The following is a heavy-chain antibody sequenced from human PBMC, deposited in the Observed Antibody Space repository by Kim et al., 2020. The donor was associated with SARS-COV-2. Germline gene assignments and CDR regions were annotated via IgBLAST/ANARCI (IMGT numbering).Heavy chain of an antibody. V-gene: IGHV4-39*01. CDR1: GGSISSSRYY. CDR3: ASGGEYSSSWYGRNYYYGMDV. J-gene: IGHJ6*02. Sequence: SETLSLTCTVSGGSISSSRYYWGWIRQPPGKGLEWIGSIYYSGSTYYNPSLKSRVTISVDTSKNQFSLKLSSVTAADTAVYYCASGGEYSSSWYGRNYYYGMDVWGQGTTVTVSS. CDR2: IYYSGST. D-gene: IGHD6-13*01.